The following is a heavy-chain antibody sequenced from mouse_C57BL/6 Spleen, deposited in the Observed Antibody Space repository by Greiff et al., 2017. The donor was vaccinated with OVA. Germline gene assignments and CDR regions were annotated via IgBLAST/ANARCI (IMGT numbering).Heavy chain of an antibody. J-gene: IGHJ2*01. CDR3: ARLKGLLYFDY. Sequence: EVKLMESGGGLVKPGGSLKLSCAASGFTFSDYGMHWVRQAPEKGLEWVAYISSGSSTIYYADTVKGRFTISRDNAKNTLFLQMTSLRSEDTAMYYCARLKGLLYFDYWGQGTTLTVSS. CDR1: GFTFSDYG. V-gene: IGHV5-17*01. D-gene: IGHD3-3*01. CDR2: ISSGSSTI.